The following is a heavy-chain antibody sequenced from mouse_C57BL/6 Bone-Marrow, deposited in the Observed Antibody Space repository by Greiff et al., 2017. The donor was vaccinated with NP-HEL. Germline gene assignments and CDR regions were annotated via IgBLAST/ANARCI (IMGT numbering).Heavy chain of an antibody. Sequence: QVQLQQPGAELVRPGTSVKLSCKASGYTFTSYWMHWVKQRPGQGLEWIGVIDPSASYTNYNQKFKGKATVTVDTSSSTAYMQLSSLTSEDSAVYYCARFSDYDGVLLRFTYWGQGTLVTVSA. CDR1: GYTFTSYW. D-gene: IGHD2-4*01. CDR3: ARFSDYDGVLLRFTY. CDR2: IDPSASYT. V-gene: IGHV1-59*01. J-gene: IGHJ3*01.